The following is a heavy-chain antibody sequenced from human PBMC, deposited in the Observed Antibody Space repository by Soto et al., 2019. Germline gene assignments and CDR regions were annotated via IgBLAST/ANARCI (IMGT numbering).Heavy chain of an antibody. Sequence: PSETLSLTGDVSVEPMIGGYYWGWIRQSPGKGREWIGSISYGGTTYYNPFLRSRLAISIDTSKNQFSLRLSSVTAADTALYYCARGWYYFDFWGQGTLVTVSS. CDR3: ARGWYYFDF. V-gene: IGHV4-38-2*01. D-gene: IGHD2-15*01. J-gene: IGHJ4*02. CDR1: VEPMIGGYY. CDR2: ISYGGTT.